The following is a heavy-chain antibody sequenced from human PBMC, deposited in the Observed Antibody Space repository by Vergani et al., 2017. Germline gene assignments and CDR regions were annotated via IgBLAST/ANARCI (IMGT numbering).Heavy chain of an antibody. J-gene: IGHJ5*02. CDR2: IIPIFGTA. CDR3: AREGVGYCSGGSCNWFDP. Sequence: QVQLVQSGAEVKKPGSSVKVSCKASGGTFSSYAISWVRQAPGQGLEWMGGIIPIFGTANYAQKLQGRVTITADESTSTAYMELSSLRSEDTAVYYCAREGVGYCSGGSCNWFDPWGQGTLVTVSS. V-gene: IGHV1-69*12. D-gene: IGHD2-15*01. CDR1: GGTFSSYA.